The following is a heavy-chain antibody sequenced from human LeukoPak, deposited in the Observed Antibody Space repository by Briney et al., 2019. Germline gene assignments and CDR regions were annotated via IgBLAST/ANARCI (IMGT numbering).Heavy chain of an antibody. CDR2: ISYSGET. CDR3: ARGHNYYYYGMDV. Sequence: SETLSLTCTVSGGSINTYWWSWLRQPPGKGLEWIGYISYSGETNYNPSLKGRVTISVDTSKNQFSLKLSSVTAADTAVYYCARGHNYYYYGMDVWGQGTTVTVSS. V-gene: IGHV4-59*12. CDR1: GGSINTYW. J-gene: IGHJ6*02.